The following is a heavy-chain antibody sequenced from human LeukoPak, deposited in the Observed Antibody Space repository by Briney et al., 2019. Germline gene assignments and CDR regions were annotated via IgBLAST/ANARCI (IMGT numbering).Heavy chain of an antibody. CDR2: ISAYNGNT. J-gene: IGHJ3*02. V-gene: IGHV1-18*01. D-gene: IGHD3-3*01. Sequence: ASVKVSCKASGYTFTSYGISWVRQAPGQGFEWMGWISAYNGNTNYAQKLQGRVTMTTDTSTSTAYMELRSLRSDDTAVYYCARVYYDFWSGYEYDAFDIWGQGTMVTVSS. CDR3: ARVYYDFWSGYEYDAFDI. CDR1: GYTFTSYG.